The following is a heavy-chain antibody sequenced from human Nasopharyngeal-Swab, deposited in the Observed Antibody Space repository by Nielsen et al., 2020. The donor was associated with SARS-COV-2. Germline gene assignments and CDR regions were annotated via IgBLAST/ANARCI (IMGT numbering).Heavy chain of an antibody. V-gene: IGHV7-4-1*02. Sequence: ASVKVSCKASGYTFTSYAMNWVRQAPGQGLEWMGWINTNTGNPTYAQGFTGRFVFSLDTSVSTAYLQISSLKAEDTAVYYCARERRLGYCSGGSRYYALFDPWGQGTLVTVSS. J-gene: IGHJ5*02. D-gene: IGHD2-15*01. CDR3: ARERRLGYCSGGSRYYALFDP. CDR2: INTNTGNP. CDR1: GYTFTSYA.